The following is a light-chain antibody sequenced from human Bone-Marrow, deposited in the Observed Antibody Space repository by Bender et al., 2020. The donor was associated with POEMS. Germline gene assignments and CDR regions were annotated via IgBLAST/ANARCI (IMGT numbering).Light chain of an antibody. CDR2: EVN. CDR1: SSDIGGYDF. J-gene: IGLJ3*02. V-gene: IGLV2-8*01. Sequence: QSALTQPPSASGSPGQTVTISCAGTSSDIGGYDFVSWYQQFPGKAPKLMIYEVNKRPSGVPDRFSGSKSGNTASLTVSGLQAEDEGDYHCCSYAGPWVFGGGTKLTVL. CDR3: CSYAGPWV.